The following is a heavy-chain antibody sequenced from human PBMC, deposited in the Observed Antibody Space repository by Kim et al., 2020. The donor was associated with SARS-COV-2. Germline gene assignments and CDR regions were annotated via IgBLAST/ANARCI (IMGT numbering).Heavy chain of an antibody. CDR3: TRETGGRSAAS. CDR2: IYYTGTS. J-gene: IGHJ1*01. D-gene: IGHD6-6*01. Sequence: SETLSLTCTVSGDCISNTNYYWAWVRQPPGKGLEWISSIYYTGTSFYKPFLKSRVTISVDTFKNHFSLKVNSVTAADTAVYYCTRETGGRSAASWGQGTL. CDR1: GDCISNTNYY. V-gene: IGHV4-39*02.